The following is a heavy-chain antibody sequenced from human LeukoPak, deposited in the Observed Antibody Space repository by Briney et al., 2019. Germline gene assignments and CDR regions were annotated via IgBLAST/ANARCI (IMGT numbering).Heavy chain of an antibody. CDR2: IYYTGST. V-gene: IGHV4-39*07. CDR1: GGSISGSTYY. CDR3: ARDRGDRRWYFDL. D-gene: IGHD2-21*02. J-gene: IGHJ2*01. Sequence: SETLSLTCTVSGGSISGSTYYWGWIRQSPGKGLEWIGTIYYTGSTYYNPSLKSRVTISVDTSKNQFSLKLSSVIAADTAVYSCARDRGDRRWYFDLWGRGTLVTVSS.